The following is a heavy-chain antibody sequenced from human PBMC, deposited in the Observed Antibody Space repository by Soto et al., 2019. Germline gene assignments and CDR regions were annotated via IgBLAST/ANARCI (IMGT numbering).Heavy chain of an antibody. CDR3: ARGALGYCSGGSCYRYFDY. CDR2: IRFSGST. J-gene: IGHJ4*02. Sequence: SETLSLTCTVSGGSISSGDFYWAWIRQPPGKGLEWIGYIRFSGSTNYNPSLKSRVTFSVDTSKNQFSLKMNSVTAADTAVYHCARGALGYCSGGSCYRYFDYWGQGTLVTVSS. D-gene: IGHD2-15*01. CDR1: GGSISSGDFY. V-gene: IGHV4-61*08.